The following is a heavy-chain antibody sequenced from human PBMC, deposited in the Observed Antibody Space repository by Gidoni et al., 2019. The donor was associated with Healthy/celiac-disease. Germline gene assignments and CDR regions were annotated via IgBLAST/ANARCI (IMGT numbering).Heavy chain of an antibody. D-gene: IGHD3-22*01. V-gene: IGHV4-59*01. CDR3: ARGVVEGEATYYDSSGYRFDY. CDR1: GGSISSYY. J-gene: IGHJ4*02. Sequence: QVQLQESGPGLVKPSKTLSLTCTVSGGSISSYYWSWIRQPPGKGLEWIGYIYYSGSTNYNPSLKSRVTISVDTSKNQFSLKLSSVTAADTAVYYCARGVVEGEATYYDSSGYRFDYWGQGTLVTVSS. CDR2: IYYSGST.